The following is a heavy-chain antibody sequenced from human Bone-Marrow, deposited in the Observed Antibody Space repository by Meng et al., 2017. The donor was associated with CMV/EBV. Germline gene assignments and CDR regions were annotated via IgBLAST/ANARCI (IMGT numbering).Heavy chain of an antibody. Sequence: GESLKISCAASGFTFSSYAMSWVRQAPGKGLEWVSAISGSGGSTYYADSVKGRFTISRDNSKNTLYLHMNSLRAEDTAVYYCAKQGDDFWSGPRDYWGQGNLVTVSS. CDR2: ISGSGGST. CDR3: AKQGDDFWSGPRDY. V-gene: IGHV3-23*01. CDR1: GFTFSSYA. J-gene: IGHJ4*02. D-gene: IGHD3-3*01.